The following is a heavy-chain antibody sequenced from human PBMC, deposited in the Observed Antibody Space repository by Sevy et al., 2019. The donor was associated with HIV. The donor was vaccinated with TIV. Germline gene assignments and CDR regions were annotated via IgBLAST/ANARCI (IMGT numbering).Heavy chain of an antibody. CDR2: IDPNNGNS. CDR3: TREDIDADPWVFDW. Sequence: ASVKVSCKASGYTFTDYYMHWVRQAPGQGLEWMGWIDPNNGNSNSAQKFQGRLTLTSDMSISTAYMELSRLRSDDTAIYFCTREDIDADPWVFDWWGQGALVTVSS. D-gene: IGHD5-12*01. V-gene: IGHV1-2*02. J-gene: IGHJ4*02. CDR1: GYTFTDYY.